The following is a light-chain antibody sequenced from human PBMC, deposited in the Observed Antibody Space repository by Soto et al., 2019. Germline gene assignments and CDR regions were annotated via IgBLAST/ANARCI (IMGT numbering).Light chain of an antibody. Sequence: QSALTQPASVSGSPGQSITISCTGTSSDVGSYKFVSWYQEHPGKAPKLIIYEGSKRPSGVSNRFSGSKSGNTASLTISGLQAEDEADYHCCSYAGRGPWLFGGGTKLTVL. CDR1: SSDVGSYKF. J-gene: IGLJ3*02. CDR2: EGS. V-gene: IGLV2-23*01. CDR3: CSYAGRGPWL.